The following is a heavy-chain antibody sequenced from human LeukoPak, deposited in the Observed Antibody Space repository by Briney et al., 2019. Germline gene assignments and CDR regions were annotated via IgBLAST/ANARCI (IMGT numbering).Heavy chain of an antibody. D-gene: IGHD3-9*01. V-gene: IGHV1-8*02. CDR3: AREVDILTVTYAFDI. Sequence: ASVKVSCKASGYSFTDYYINWVRQAPGQGLEWMGWMNPNSGNTGYAQKFQGRVTMTRNTSISTAYMELSSLRSEDTAVYYCAREVDILTVTYAFDIWGQGTMVTVSS. CDR1: GYSFTDYY. CDR2: MNPNSGNT. J-gene: IGHJ3*02.